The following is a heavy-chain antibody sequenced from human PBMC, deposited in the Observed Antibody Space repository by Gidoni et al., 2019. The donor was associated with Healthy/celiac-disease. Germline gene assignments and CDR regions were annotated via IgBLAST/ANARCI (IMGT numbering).Heavy chain of an antibody. V-gene: IGHV3-30*18. D-gene: IGHD3-22*01. CDR2: ISYDRSNK. CDR3: AKEVSNGAYYDSSHYYYYGMDV. CDR1: GFPLSSYG. J-gene: IGHJ6*02. Sequence: QVQLVESVGGVVQPGRSLRLLCAASGFPLSSYGMHWVRQAPAKGLEWVAVISYDRSNKYYADSVKGRFTISRDNSKNTLYLQMNSLRAEDTAVYYCAKEVSNGAYYDSSHYYYYGMDVWGQGTTVTVSS.